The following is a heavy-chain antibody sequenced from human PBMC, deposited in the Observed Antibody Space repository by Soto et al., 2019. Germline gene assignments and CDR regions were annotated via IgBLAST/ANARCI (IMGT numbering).Heavy chain of an antibody. CDR2: ISYDGSNK. CDR3: AKEGSDYDILTGSGYHGMDV. CDR1: GFTFSSYG. V-gene: IGHV3-30*18. J-gene: IGHJ6*01. Sequence: GGSLRLSCAASGFTFSSYGMHWVRQAPGKGLEWVAVISYDGSNKYYADSVKGRFTISRDNSKNTLYLQMNSLRAEDTAVYYCAKEGSDYDILTGSGYHGMDVWGQGTTVTGSS. D-gene: IGHD3-9*01.